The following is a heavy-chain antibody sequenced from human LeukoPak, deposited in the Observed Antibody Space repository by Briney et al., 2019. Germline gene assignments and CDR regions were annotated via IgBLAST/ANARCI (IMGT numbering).Heavy chain of an antibody. D-gene: IGHD2-2*01. J-gene: IGHJ4*02. CDR3: ARDGPPAGLYFDN. Sequence: GGSLRLSCAASGFTFNTFWMNWVRQAPGKGLERVASINQGGTGKYYVDSVKGRFTISRDNAKNSLYLQMYSLRAEDTAVYYCARDGPPAGLYFDNWGQGTLVTVSS. V-gene: IGHV3-7*01. CDR2: INQGGTGK. CDR1: GFTFNTFW.